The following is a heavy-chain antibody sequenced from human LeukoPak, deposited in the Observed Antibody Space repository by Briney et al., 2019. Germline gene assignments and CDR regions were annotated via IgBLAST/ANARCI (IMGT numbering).Heavy chain of an antibody. CDR1: GFTFSSYW. CDR2: ISSSSSTI. Sequence: GGSLRLSCAASGFTFSSYWMSWVRQAPGKGLEWVSYISSSSSTIYYADSVKGRFTISRDNAKNSLYLQMNSLRAEDTAVYYCARRDYYYGMDVWGQGTTVTVSS. J-gene: IGHJ6*02. V-gene: IGHV3-48*01. CDR3: ARRDYYYGMDV.